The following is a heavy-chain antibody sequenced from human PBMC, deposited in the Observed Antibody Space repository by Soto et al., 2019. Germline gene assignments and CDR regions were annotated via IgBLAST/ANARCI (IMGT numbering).Heavy chain of an antibody. CDR2: ISGSGGST. J-gene: IGHJ6*02. D-gene: IGHD3-3*01. Sequence: EVQLLESGGGLVQPGGSLRLSCAASGFTFSSYAMSWVRQAPGKGLEWVSAISGSGGSTYYADSVKGRFTISRDNSKNTLYLQMNSLRAEDTAVYYCAKDFRDDFWSGLYYYYYGMDVWGQWTTVTVSS. CDR3: AKDFRDDFWSGLYYYYYGMDV. CDR1: GFTFSSYA. V-gene: IGHV3-23*01.